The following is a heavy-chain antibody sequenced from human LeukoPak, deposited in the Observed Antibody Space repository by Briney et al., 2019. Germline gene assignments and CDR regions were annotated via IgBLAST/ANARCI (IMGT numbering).Heavy chain of an antibody. Sequence: GSLRLSCAVSGFTVSSNYMSWVRQAPGKGLECVAVIHTGGTTYYADSVKGRVTISRDNSKNTLYLQMNSLRAEDTAVYYCAKDLEFGSGWGGQGTLVTVSS. V-gene: IGHV3-53*01. CDR1: GFTVSSNY. CDR2: IHTGGTT. J-gene: IGHJ4*02. D-gene: IGHD6-19*01. CDR3: AKDLEFGSGW.